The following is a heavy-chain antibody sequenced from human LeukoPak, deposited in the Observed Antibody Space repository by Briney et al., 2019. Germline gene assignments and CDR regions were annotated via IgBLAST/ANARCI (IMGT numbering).Heavy chain of an antibody. CDR1: GFTFGVYA. D-gene: IGHD3-10*02. J-gene: IGHJ4*02. Sequence: GGSLTLSCTVSGFTFGVYAMSWVRQAPGKGLEWVGFIRSRASGGAAEYAPSVKNRFIISRDDSNGIAYLQMNSLKSEDTAIYSCTRARGGPPWAMFIDYWGQGTLVTVSS. CDR2: IRSRASGGAA. CDR3: TRARGGPPWAMFIDY. V-gene: IGHV3-49*04.